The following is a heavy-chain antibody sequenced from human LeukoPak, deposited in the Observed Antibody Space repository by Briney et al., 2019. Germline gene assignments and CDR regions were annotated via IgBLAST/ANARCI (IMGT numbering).Heavy chain of an antibody. J-gene: IGHJ4*02. CDR2: INAGNGNT. CDR3: ARDGRSGWNFDY. D-gene: IGHD6-19*01. CDR1: GYTFTSYA. Sequence: ASVKVSCKASGYTFTSYAMHWVCQAPGQRLEWMGWINAGNGNTRYSQKFQGRVTITRDTSASTAYMELSSLRSEDTAVYYCARDGRSGWNFDYWGQGTLVTVSS. V-gene: IGHV1-3*01.